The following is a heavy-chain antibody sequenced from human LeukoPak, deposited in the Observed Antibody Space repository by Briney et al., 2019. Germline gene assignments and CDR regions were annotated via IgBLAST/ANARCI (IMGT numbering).Heavy chain of an antibody. CDR2: LYNSGST. CDR1: GGSISSYY. Sequence: SETLSLTCSVFGGSISSYYWGWIRQPPGNGLEWIGYLYNSGSTKYNPSLKSRITISVDTSKNQFSLKLASVTAADTAVYYCARLNNGWWVDYWGQGTLVTVSS. D-gene: IGHD6-19*01. V-gene: IGHV4-59*01. CDR3: ARLNNGWWVDY. J-gene: IGHJ4*02.